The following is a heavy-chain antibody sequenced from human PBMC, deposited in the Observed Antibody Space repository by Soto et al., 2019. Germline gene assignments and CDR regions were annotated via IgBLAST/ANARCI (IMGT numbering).Heavy chain of an antibody. CDR3: ARRDIQPYDSSGSDY. J-gene: IGHJ4*02. CDR1: GFTFSDYY. Sequence: PRGSLRLSCAASGFTFSDYYMSWIRQAPGKGLEWVSYISSSSSYTNYADSVKGRFTISRDNAKNSLYLQMNSLRAEDTAVYYCARRDIQPYDSSGSDYWGQGYLVTVSS. CDR2: ISSSSSYT. D-gene: IGHD3-22*01. V-gene: IGHV3-11*06.